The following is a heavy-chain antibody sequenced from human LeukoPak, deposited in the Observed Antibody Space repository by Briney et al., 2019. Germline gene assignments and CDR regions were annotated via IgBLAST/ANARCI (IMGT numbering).Heavy chain of an antibody. CDR2: ISGSGGST. Sequence: GGSLRLSCAASGFTFSSYAMSWVRQAPGKGLEWVSAISGSGGSTYYADSVKGRFTISRDNSKNTLYLQMNSLRAEDTAVYYCAKDSWYDSSGYLDYWGQGTLVTVSS. D-gene: IGHD3-22*01. J-gene: IGHJ4*02. V-gene: IGHV3-23*01. CDR1: GFTFSSYA. CDR3: AKDSWYDSSGYLDY.